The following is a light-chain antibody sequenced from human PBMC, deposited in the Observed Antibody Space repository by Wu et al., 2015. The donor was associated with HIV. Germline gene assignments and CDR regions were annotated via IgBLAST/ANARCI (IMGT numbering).Light chain of an antibody. Sequence: LSFHGEDSTLSCGPVTILGPGAIAWYHKNVGQSPRLLIYGASHRASGIPERFSGRVVGPVVTLIIDKVESEDFALYYCQQEDNFGQGTKLEF. V-gene: IGKV3-20*01. CDR1: TILGPGA. CDR3: QQEDN. CDR2: GAS. J-gene: IGKJ2*01.